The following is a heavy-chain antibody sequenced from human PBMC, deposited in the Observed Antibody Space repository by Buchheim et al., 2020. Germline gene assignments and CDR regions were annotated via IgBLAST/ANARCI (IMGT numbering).Heavy chain of an antibody. CDR3: VRKGDSGGFDP. CDR1: GFIFSGYW. D-gene: IGHD6-13*01. J-gene: IGHJ5*02. V-gene: IGHV3-74*01. CDR2: IDNGGSTK. Sequence: EVQLVESGGGLAQPGGSLRLSCAASGFIFSGYWMFWVRQAPGKGLVWVSSIDNGGSTKTYADSVKGRFTPSREHAKNTLFLQIDSLRVEDTAVYYCVRKGDSGGFDPWGQGTL.